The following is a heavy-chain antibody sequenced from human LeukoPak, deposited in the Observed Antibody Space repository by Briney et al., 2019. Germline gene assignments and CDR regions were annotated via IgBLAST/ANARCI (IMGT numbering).Heavy chain of an antibody. CDR1: GGAISSYY. D-gene: IGHD3-10*01. CDR3: ARERSMVRGVIPSKFDY. CDR2: IYYSGST. J-gene: IGHJ4*02. V-gene: IGHV4-59*01. Sequence: SETLALTCTVSGGAISSYYWSWIRQPPGKGLEWIGYIYYSGSTNYNPSLKSRVTISVDTSKNQFSLKLSSVTAADTAVYYCARERSMVRGVIPSKFDYWGQGTLVTVSS.